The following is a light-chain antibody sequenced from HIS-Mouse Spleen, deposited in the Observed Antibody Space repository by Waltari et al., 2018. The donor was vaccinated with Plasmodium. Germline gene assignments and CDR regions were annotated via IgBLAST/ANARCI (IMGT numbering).Light chain of an antibody. CDR2: QDS. CDR1: KLRDTY. J-gene: IGLJ2*01. Sequence: SYELTQPPSVSVSPGQTASITCSGYKLRDTYACWYQQKPGQSPVLVIDQDSKRPSGIPERFSGSNSGNTATLTISGTQAMDEADYYCQAWDSSTVVFGGGTKLTVL. V-gene: IGLV3-1*01. CDR3: QAWDSSTVV.